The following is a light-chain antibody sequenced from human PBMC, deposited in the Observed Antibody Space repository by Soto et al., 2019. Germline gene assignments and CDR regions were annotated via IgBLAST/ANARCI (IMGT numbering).Light chain of an antibody. CDR3: QQYNNWPPWT. Sequence: IQMTQSPSPLSASVGDRVYITCRTSQSINTFLNWYQAKPGKAPKLLIYEASNLGNGVPSRFSGSGSGTDFTLTISSLQSEDFAVYYCQQYNNWPPWTFGQGTKVEIK. J-gene: IGKJ1*01. CDR2: EAS. CDR1: QSINTF. V-gene: IGKV1D-13*01.